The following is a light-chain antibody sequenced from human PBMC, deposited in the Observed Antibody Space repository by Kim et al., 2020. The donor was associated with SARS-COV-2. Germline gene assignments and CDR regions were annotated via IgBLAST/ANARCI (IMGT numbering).Light chain of an antibody. CDR3: MQGIHWPRT. CDR1: QSLVYSEGSTY. V-gene: IGKV2-30*01. CDR2: QVS. Sequence: RASRSGRSSQSLVYSEGSTYVNWLQGRPGQAARRLSYQVSNGESGVPDRVSGCGSGTDLTVKNSRVEAEDVGVYYCMQGIHWPRTFGQGTKLEI. J-gene: IGKJ2*01.